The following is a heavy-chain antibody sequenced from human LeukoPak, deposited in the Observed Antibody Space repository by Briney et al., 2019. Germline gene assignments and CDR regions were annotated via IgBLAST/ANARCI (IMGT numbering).Heavy chain of an antibody. CDR2: ISSGGLTI. J-gene: IGHJ4*02. V-gene: IGHV3-48*04. CDR3: ARDFDYGDYIDF. Sequence: GGSLRLSCVASGFTFSTYTLNWVRQAPGKGLEWLSYISSGGLTIFYADSVKGRFTISRDNTKNSIFLDMTNLRAEDTAVYYCARDFDYGDYIDFWGQGTLVAVSS. CDR1: GFTFSTYT. D-gene: IGHD4/OR15-4a*01.